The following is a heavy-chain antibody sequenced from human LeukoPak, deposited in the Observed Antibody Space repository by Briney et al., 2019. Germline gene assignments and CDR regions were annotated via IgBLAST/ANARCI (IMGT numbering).Heavy chain of an antibody. J-gene: IGHJ4*02. D-gene: IGHD3-10*01. CDR1: GYTFTSYY. CDR2: INPSGGST. CDR3: SCYYGSGRAPAIDY. Sequence: ASVKVSCKASGYTFTSYYIHWVRQAPGQGLEWMGIINPSGGSTSYAQKFQGRVTMTRDTSTSTVYMELSSLRSEDTAVYYCSCYYGSGRAPAIDYWGQGTLVTVSS. V-gene: IGHV1-46*01.